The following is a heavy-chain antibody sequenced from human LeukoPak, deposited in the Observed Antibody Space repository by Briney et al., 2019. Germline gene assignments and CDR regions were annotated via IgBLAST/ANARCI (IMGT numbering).Heavy chain of an antibody. Sequence: GSLRLSCSASGFTFSTYDMNWVRQAPGKGLEWVSSITSRSKYIYYAGSVKGRFTISRDNANNFLFLQMDSLRDEDTAVYYCARYVGPNIAVAGSDFWGQGTLVTVSS. CDR1: GFTFSTYD. V-gene: IGHV3-21*01. CDR3: ARYVGPNIAVAGSDF. D-gene: IGHD6-19*01. CDR2: ITSRSKYI. J-gene: IGHJ4*02.